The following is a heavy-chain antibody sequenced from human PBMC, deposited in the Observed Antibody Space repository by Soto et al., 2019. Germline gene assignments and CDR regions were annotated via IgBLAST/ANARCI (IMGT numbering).Heavy chain of an antibody. J-gene: IGHJ6*02. V-gene: IGHV4-34*01. Sequence: PSETLSLTCAVYGGSFSGYYWSWIRQPPGKGLEWIGEINHSGSTNYNPSPKSRVTISVDTSKNQFSLKLSSVTAADTAVYYCARVPYYDFWSGYYAKYYYYYYGMDVWGQGTTVTVSS. CDR2: INHSGST. D-gene: IGHD3-3*01. CDR3: ARVPYYDFWSGYYAKYYYYYYGMDV. CDR1: GGSFSGYY.